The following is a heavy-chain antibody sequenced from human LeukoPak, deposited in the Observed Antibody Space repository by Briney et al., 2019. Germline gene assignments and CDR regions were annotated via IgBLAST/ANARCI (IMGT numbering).Heavy chain of an antibody. V-gene: IGHV1-18*01. D-gene: IGHD1-1*01. CDR2: ISAYNGNT. CDR1: GYTFTSYG. CDR3: ARVAGQYNWNDSFHYYYMDV. Sequence: ASVKVSCKASGYTFTSYGISWVRQAPGQGLEWMGWISAYNGNTNYAQKLQGRVTMTTDTSTSTAYMELRSLRSDDTAVYYCARVAGQYNWNDSFHYYYMDVRGKGTTVTVSS. J-gene: IGHJ6*03.